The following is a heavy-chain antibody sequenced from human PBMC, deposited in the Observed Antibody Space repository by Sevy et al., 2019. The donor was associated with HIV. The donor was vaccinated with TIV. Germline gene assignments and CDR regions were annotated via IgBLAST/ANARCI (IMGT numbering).Heavy chain of an antibody. CDR1: GGSISSYY. D-gene: IGHD5-12*01. CDR3: AREGGGRWLQFGPFDY. Sequence: SETLSLPCTVSGGSISSYYWSWIRQPPGKGLEWIGHIYYSGSTNYNPSLKSRVTISVDTSKNQFSLKLSSVTAADTAVYYCAREGGGRWLQFGPFDYWGQGTLVTVSS. V-gene: IGHV4-59*01. CDR2: IYYSGST. J-gene: IGHJ4*02.